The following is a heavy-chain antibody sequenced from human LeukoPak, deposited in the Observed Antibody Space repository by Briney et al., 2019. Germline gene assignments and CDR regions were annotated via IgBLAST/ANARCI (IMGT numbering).Heavy chain of an antibody. V-gene: IGHV4-61*02. J-gene: IGHJ5*02. CDR2: IYTSGST. CDR3: ARAGYFPWFDP. CDR1: GGSISSGSYY. D-gene: IGHD2/OR15-2a*01. Sequence: PSETLSLTCTVSGGSISSGSYYWSWIRQPAGKGLEWIGRIYTSGSTNYNPSLKSRVTISVDTSKNQFSLKLSSVTAADTAVYYCARAGYFPWFDPWGQGTLVTVSS.